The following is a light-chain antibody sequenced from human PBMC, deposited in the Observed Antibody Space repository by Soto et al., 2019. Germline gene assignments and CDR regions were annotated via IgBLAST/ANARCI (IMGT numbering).Light chain of an antibody. CDR1: SSDVGGYNY. Sequence: QSALTQPASVSGSPGQSITISCTGTSSDVGGYNYVSWYQQHPGKAPKLMIYEVSNRPSGVSNRFSGSKSGNTASLTISGLQAEDEANCSSYTSSTTLVVFGTETKLTVL. V-gene: IGLV2-14*01. J-gene: IGLJ1*01. CDR2: EVS. CDR3: SSYTSSTTLVV.